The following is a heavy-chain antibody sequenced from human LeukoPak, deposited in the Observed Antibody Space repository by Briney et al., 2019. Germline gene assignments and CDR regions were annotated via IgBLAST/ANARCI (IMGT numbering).Heavy chain of an antibody. Sequence: SETLSLTCSVYGGSFSGYYWSWIRQPPGKGLEWIGEINHSGSTNYNSSLKSRVTMSVDTSKNQFSLKLSSVTAADTAVYYCARRDYCTSTSCYESYNWFDPWGQGTLVTVSS. V-gene: IGHV4-34*01. D-gene: IGHD2-2*01. CDR3: ARRDYCTSTSCYESYNWFDP. CDR1: GGSFSGYY. CDR2: INHSGST. J-gene: IGHJ5*01.